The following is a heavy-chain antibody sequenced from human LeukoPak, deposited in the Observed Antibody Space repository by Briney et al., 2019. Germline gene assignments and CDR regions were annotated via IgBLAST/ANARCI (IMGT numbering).Heavy chain of an antibody. CDR3: AREHSSGWSHFDY. Sequence: GGSLRLSCAASGFTFSSYWIHWVRQAPAKGLVWVSRINSDGRSTNYADSVKGRFTISRDNTKNTLYLQMNSLRAEDTAVYYCAREHSSGWSHFDYWGQGSLVTVSS. CDR1: GFTFSSYW. CDR2: INSDGRST. V-gene: IGHV3-74*01. D-gene: IGHD6-19*01. J-gene: IGHJ4*02.